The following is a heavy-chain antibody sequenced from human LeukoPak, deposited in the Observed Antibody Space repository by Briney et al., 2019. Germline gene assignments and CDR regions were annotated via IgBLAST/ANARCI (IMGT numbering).Heavy chain of an antibody. D-gene: IGHD3-10*01. CDR1: GFTFSSYS. CDR3: ARDLIGWFGELYYGMDV. Sequence: GGSLRLSCAASGFTFSSYSMNWVRQAPGEGLEWVSYISSSSSTIYYADSVKGRFTISRDNAKNSLYLQMNSLRAEDTAVYYCARDLIGWFGELYYGMDVWGQGTTVTVSS. V-gene: IGHV3-48*01. CDR2: ISSSSSTI. J-gene: IGHJ6*02.